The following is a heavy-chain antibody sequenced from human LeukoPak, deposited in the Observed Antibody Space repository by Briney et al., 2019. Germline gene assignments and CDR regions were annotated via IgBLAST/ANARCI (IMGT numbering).Heavy chain of an antibody. CDR2: INHSGST. CDR1: GVSFSGYY. CDR3: ASRYCSSTSCYSNWFDP. V-gene: IGHV4-34*01. Sequence: SETLSLTCAVYGVSFSGYYWSWIRQPPGKGLEWIGEINHSGSTNYNPSLKSRVTISVGTSKNQFSLKLSSVTAADTAVYYCASRYCSSTSCYSNWFDPWGQGTLVTVSS. J-gene: IGHJ5*02. D-gene: IGHD2-2*01.